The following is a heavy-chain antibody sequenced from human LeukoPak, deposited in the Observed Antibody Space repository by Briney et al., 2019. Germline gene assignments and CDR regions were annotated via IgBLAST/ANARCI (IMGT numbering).Heavy chain of an antibody. J-gene: IGHJ3*02. D-gene: IGHD3-10*01. CDR1: GGSISSYY. CDR2: IYYNGST. Sequence: SETLSLTCTVSGGSISSYYWSWIRQPPGKGLEWIGYIYYNGSTNYNPSLKSRVTISLDTSRNQFSLKVNSVTAADTAVYYCAKSNGYGLVDIWGQGTMVTVSS. V-gene: IGHV4-59*12. CDR3: AKSNGYGLVDI.